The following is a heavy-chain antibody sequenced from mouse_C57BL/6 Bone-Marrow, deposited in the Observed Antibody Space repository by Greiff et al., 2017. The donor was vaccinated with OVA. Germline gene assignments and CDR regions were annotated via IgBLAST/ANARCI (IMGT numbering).Heavy chain of an antibody. CDR1: GYTFTSHW. J-gene: IGHJ2*01. Sequence: VQLQQSGPELVRPGASVKISCKAPGYTFTSHWMQWVRQRPGTGLEWIGELFHGRGSTYYNEKFKGKATLTVDTPSSTAYMQLSSLTSEDSAVYFCAMYSSGSDYWGQGTTLTVSS. CDR2: LFHGRGST. D-gene: IGHD3-2*02. CDR3: AMYSSGSDY. V-gene: IGHV1-56*01.